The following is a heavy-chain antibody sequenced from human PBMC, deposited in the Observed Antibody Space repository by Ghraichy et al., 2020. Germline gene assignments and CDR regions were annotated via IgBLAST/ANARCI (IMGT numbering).Heavy chain of an antibody. V-gene: IGHV3-30-3*01. CDR3: AGAVTTLFDY. CDR2: ISYDGSNK. D-gene: IGHD4-17*01. J-gene: IGHJ4*02. CDR1: GFTFSNYA. Sequence: GGSLRLSCAASGFTFSNYAMHWVRQAPGKGLEWVAVISYDGSNKYFADSVKGRFTISRDNSKNTLYLQMNSLRAEDTAVYYCAGAVTTLFDYWGQGTLVTVSS.